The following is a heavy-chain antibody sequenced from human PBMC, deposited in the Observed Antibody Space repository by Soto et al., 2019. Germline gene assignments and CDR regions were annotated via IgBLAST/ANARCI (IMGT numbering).Heavy chain of an antibody. D-gene: IGHD6-25*01. CDR3: ASERPFRGFYGMDV. V-gene: IGHV4-31*03. J-gene: IGHJ6*02. Sequence: SETLSLTCTVSGGSISSGGYYWSWIRQHPGKGLEWIGYIYYIGSTYYNPSLKSRVTISVDTSKNQFSLKLSSVTAADTAVYYFASERPFRGFYGMDVWGRGTTVTVSS. CDR1: GGSISSGGYY. CDR2: IYYIGST.